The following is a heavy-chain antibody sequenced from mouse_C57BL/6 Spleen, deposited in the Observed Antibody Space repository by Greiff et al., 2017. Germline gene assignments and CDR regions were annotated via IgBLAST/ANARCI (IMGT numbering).Heavy chain of an antibody. Sequence: EVKLVESGGGLVKPGGSLKLSCAASGFTFSSYTMSWVRQTPEKRLEWVATISGGGGNTYYPDSVKGRFTISRDNAKNTLYLQMSSLRSEGTALYYCARQAPITTEAWGTGTTVTVSS. V-gene: IGHV5-9*01. CDR1: GFTFSSYT. D-gene: IGHD1-1*01. J-gene: IGHJ1*03. CDR2: ISGGGGNT. CDR3: ARQAPITTEA.